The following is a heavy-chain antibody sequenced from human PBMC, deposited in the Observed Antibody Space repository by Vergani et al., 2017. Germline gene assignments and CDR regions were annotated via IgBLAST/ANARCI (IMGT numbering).Heavy chain of an antibody. CDR2: IIPIFGTA. CDR1: GGTFSSYA. Sequence: QVQLVQSGAEVKKPGSSVKVSCKASGGTFSSYAISWVRQAPGQGLEWMGGIIPIFGTANYAQKFQGRVTITADESTSTAYMELSSLRSEDTAVYYCAGVRVRGGMGLHLPQFDYWGQGTLVTVSS. V-gene: IGHV1-69*01. CDR3: AGVRVRGGMGLHLPQFDY. D-gene: IGHD3-10*01. J-gene: IGHJ4*02.